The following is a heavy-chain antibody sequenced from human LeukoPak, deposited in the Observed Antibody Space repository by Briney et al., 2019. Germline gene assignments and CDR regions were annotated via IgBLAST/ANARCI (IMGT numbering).Heavy chain of an antibody. J-gene: IGHJ4*02. CDR3: ASRGLWIETHSSPDY. CDR1: GGSLSGFY. Sequence: SETLSLTCTVSGGSLSGFYWSRVRQPPGKGLECIGYIHYSGSTNYVPSLKSRARISLDTSKNQFSLSLNSVTAADTAVYYCASRGLWIETHSSPDYWGLGTLVTVSS. D-gene: IGHD5-12*01. CDR2: IHYSGST. V-gene: IGHV4-59*08.